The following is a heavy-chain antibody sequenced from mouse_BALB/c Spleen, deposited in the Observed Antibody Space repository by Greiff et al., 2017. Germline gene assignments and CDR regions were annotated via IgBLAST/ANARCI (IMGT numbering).Heavy chain of an antibody. V-gene: IGHV5-17*02. CDR1: GFTFSSFG. Sequence: DVKLVESGGGLVQPGGSRKLSCAASGFTFSSFGMHWVRQAPEKGLEWVAYISSGSSTIYYADTVKGRFTISRDNPKNTLFLQMTSLRSEDTAMYYCARSLTLYYYAMDDWGQGTSVTVSS. CDR3: ARSLTLYYYAMDD. D-gene: IGHD4-1*01. CDR2: ISSGSSTI. J-gene: IGHJ4*01.